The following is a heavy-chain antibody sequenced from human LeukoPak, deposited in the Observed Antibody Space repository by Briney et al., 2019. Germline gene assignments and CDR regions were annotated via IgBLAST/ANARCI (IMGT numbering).Heavy chain of an antibody. D-gene: IGHD7-27*01. CDR1: GYTFTMYY. CDR3: ALGIRGYYYYMDV. V-gene: IGHV1-2*02. J-gene: IGHJ6*03. Sequence: ASVKVSCKASGYTFTMYYIHWVRQAPGQGLEWMGWINPNSGGTNYAQKFQGRVTMTRDTSTSTAYMELSRLRSDDTAVYYCALGIRGYYYYMDVWGKGTTVTVSS. CDR2: INPNSGGT.